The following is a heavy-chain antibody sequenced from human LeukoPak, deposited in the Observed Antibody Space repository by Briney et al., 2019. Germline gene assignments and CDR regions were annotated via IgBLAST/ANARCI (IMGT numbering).Heavy chain of an antibody. CDR2: ISYDGSNK. J-gene: IGHJ4*02. V-gene: IGHV3-30*18. CDR1: GFTFSSYG. Sequence: PGGSLRLSCAASGFTFSSYGMYWVRQAPGKGLEWVAVISYDGSNKYYVDSVKGRFTISRDNSKNTLYLQMNSPRAEDTAVYYCAKSGRRGYSYGYRFKYYFESWGQGTLVTVSS. D-gene: IGHD5-18*01. CDR3: AKSGRRGYSYGYRFKYYFES.